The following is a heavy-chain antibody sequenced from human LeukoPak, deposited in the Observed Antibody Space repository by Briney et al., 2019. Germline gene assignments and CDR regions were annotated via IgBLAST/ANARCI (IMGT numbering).Heavy chain of an antibody. Sequence: GGSLRLSCAASGFAFSSYAMHWVRQGPGKGLEWVALVSYGGGSKYYADSVKGRLTISRDNSKNTLHLQMNSLRTEDTAVYYCARVKGGIAAAGNYFDYWGXGTLVTVSS. V-gene: IGHV3-30-3*01. D-gene: IGHD6-13*01. CDR1: GFAFSSYA. J-gene: IGHJ4*02. CDR2: VSYGGGSK. CDR3: ARVKGGIAAAGNYFDY.